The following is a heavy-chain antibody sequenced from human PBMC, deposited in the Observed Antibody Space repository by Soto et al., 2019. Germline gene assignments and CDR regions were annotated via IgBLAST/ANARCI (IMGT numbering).Heavy chain of an antibody. CDR3: ARDVDYGSGSYYRWRDGLFDP. D-gene: IGHD3-10*01. CDR2: IYYRGST. Sequence: QVQLQESGPGLVKPSQTLSLTCTVSGGSISSGGYYWSWIRQHPGKGLEWIGYIYYRGSTYYNPSLKSRVTISVDTSKNQFSLKLSSVTAADTAVYYCARDVDYGSGSYYRWRDGLFDPWGQGTLVTVSS. CDR1: GGSISSGGYY. J-gene: IGHJ5*02. V-gene: IGHV4-31*03.